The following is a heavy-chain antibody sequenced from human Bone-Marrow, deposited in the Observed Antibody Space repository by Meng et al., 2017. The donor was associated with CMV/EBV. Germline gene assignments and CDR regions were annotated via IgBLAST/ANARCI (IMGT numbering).Heavy chain of an antibody. V-gene: IGHV1-69*05. CDR2: IIPIFGTA. CDR3: ARGNLWEFDY. Sequence: VSCKPSGGTFSSYAVGWVRQAPGQGLEWMGGIIPIFGTATYAQKFRGRVTITTDESTSTAYMELSSLRSEDTAVYYCARGNLWEFDYWGQGTLVTVSS. D-gene: IGHD1-26*01. CDR1: GGTFSSYA. J-gene: IGHJ4*02.